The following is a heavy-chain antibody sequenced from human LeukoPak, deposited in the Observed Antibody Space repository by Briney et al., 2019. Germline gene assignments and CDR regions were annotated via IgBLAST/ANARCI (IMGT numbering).Heavy chain of an antibody. V-gene: IGHV3-11*04. D-gene: IGHD3-22*01. J-gene: IGHJ3*02. Sequence: GGSLRLSCAASGFTFSDYYMSWIRQAPGKGLEWVSYISSSGSTIYYADSVKGRFTISRDNAKNSLYLQMNSLRAEDTAVYYCARVVSSVVVTHDAFDIWGQGTMVTVSS. CDR3: ARVVSSVVVTHDAFDI. CDR1: GFTFSDYY. CDR2: ISSSGSTI.